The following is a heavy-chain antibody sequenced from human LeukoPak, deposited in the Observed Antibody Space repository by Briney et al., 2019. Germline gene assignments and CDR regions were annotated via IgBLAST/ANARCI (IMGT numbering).Heavy chain of an antibody. CDR2: IRSDGGST. V-gene: IGHV3-74*01. Sequence: GGSLRLSCAASGFSFRSYWMHWVRQVPGKGLVWVSRIRSDGGSTRYADSVHGRFTISRDNAKNFLFLQIDSLRVDDTGIYYCARERSRWFGELPRYGMDVWGPGTTVTVSS. CDR1: GFSFRSYW. CDR3: ARERSRWFGELPRYGMDV. D-gene: IGHD3-10*01. J-gene: IGHJ6*02.